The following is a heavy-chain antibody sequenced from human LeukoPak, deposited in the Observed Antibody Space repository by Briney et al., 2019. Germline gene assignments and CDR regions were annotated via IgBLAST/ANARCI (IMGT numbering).Heavy chain of an antibody. J-gene: IGHJ4*02. D-gene: IGHD3-10*01. CDR1: GFTFSSYE. V-gene: IGHV3-48*03. CDR2: ISSSGSTI. CDR3: ARNYGSGSYDY. Sequence: GGSLRLSCAASGFTFSSYEMNWVRQAPGKGLEWVSYISSSGSTIYYADSVKGPFTISRDNAKNSLYLQMNSLRAEDTAVYYCARNYGSGSYDYWGQGTLVTVSS.